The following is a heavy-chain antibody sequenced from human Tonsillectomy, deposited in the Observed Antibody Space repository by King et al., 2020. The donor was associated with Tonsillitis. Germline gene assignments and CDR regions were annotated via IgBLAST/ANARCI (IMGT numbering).Heavy chain of an antibody. D-gene: IGHD3-3*01. V-gene: IGHV1-46*01. CDR2: TNPSGGSS. J-gene: IGHJ2*01. CDR3: ARGGITIFGVVIDPGFFDL. CDR1: GYTFTSHY. Sequence: QLVQSGAEVKKPGASVKLSCKTSGYTFTSHYMHWVRQAPGQGLEWMGITNPSGGSSTYAQKFQGRVTLTRDTSTSTFYMELGSLRSEDTAVYYCARGGITIFGVVIDPGFFDLWGRGTLVTVSS.